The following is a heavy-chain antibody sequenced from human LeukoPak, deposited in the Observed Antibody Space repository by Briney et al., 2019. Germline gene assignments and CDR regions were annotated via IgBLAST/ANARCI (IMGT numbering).Heavy chain of an antibody. Sequence: GGSLTLSCAASGFTFRDAAMTCVRQAPGKGLEWVSLISSSGANAYYADSVKGRFTISRDNSKNTLYLQMNNLRGEDTAEYYCAKDMELASWGQGTLVIVSS. D-gene: IGHD1-26*01. CDR3: AKDMELAS. V-gene: IGHV3-23*01. CDR1: GFTFRDAA. J-gene: IGHJ5*02. CDR2: ISSSGANA.